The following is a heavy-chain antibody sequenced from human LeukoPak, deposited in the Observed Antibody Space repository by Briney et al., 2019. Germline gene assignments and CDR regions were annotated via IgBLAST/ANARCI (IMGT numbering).Heavy chain of an antibody. D-gene: IGHD3-22*01. CDR3: ARGDSNSGWFDP. CDR2: SSPYNGST. V-gene: IGHV1-18*01. J-gene: IGHJ5*02. Sequence: ASVKVSCKASGYTFSSFGLSWVRQAPGQGLEWMGWSSPYNGSTRYPQKLQGRVTMTTDTSTSTAYMELRGLRSDDTAVYYCARGDSNSGWFDPWGQGTLVTVSS. CDR1: GYTFSSFG.